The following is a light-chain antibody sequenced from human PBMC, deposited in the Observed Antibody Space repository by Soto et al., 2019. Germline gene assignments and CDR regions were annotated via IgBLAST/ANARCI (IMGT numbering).Light chain of an antibody. V-gene: IGLV2-14*01. CDR1: SSDIGIYKY. CDR3: SSCTTSSTRV. Sequence: QSVLTQPASVSGSPGQSIAVSCTGSSSDIGIYKYVSWYQQHPGKVPKLIIYEVTNRPSGVSDRFSCSKSGNTASPTISGLQAEAEADYYCSSCTTSSTRVFGPGTKATVL. J-gene: IGLJ1*01. CDR2: EVT.